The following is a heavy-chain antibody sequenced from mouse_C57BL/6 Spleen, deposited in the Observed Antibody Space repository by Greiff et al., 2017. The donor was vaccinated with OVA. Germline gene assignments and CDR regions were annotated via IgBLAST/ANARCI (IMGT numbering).Heavy chain of an antibody. Sequence: VQLQQPGAELVKPGASVKMSCKASGYTFTRYWITWVKQRPGQGLEWIGDIYPGSGSTNYNEKFKSKATLTVDTSSSTAYMQLSSLTSEDSAVYYCARGDGYYEAWFAYWGQGTLVTVSA. CDR1: GYTFTRYW. J-gene: IGHJ3*01. D-gene: IGHD2-3*01. V-gene: IGHV1-55*01. CDR2: IYPGSGST. CDR3: ARGDGYYEAWFAY.